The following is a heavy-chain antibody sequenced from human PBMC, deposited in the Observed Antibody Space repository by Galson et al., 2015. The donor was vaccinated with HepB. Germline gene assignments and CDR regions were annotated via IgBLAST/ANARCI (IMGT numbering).Heavy chain of an antibody. Sequence: SLRLSCAASGFTFDDYAMHWVRQAPGKGLEWVSGISWNSGSIGYADSVKGRFTISRDNAKNSLYLQMNSLRAEDTALYYCAKDGYCSGGSCYYFDYWGQGTLVTVSS. V-gene: IGHV3-9*01. CDR3: AKDGYCSGGSCYYFDY. CDR2: ISWNSGSI. J-gene: IGHJ4*02. D-gene: IGHD2-15*01. CDR1: GFTFDDYA.